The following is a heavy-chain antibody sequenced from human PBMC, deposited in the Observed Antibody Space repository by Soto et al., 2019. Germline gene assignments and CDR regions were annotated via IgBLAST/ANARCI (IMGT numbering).Heavy chain of an antibody. CDR1: GGIFTNYT. J-gene: IGHJ4*02. V-gene: IGHV1-69*02. D-gene: IGHD2-21*02. Sequence: QVQLVQSGAEMKRPGSSVKVSCETSGGIFTNYTFNWVRQAPGQGLEWMGWIIPVLNVANYAQTFQGRVTITADKSTSTAYLELTSLRSEDTAIYFCPKAPTASAPFDYWGQGTLVTVSS. CDR3: PKAPTASAPFDY. CDR2: IIPVLNVA.